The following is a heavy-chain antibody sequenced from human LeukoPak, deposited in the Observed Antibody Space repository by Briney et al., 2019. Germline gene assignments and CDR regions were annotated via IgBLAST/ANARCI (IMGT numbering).Heavy chain of an antibody. CDR3: AHKGHLDSSGYYFD. D-gene: IGHD3-22*01. CDR2: IYWDDDK. V-gene: IGHV2-5*02. J-gene: IGHJ4*02. CDR1: GFSLSTSGVG. Sequence: SGPTLVKPTQPLTLTCTFSGFSLSTSGVGVGWIRQPPGKALEWLALIYWDDDKRYSPSLKSRLTITKDTSKNQVVLTMTNMDPVDTATYYCAHKGHLDSSGYYFDGGQGTLVTVSS.